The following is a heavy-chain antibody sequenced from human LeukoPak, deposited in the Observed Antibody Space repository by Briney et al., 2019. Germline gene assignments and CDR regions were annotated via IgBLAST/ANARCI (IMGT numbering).Heavy chain of an antibody. CDR3: ARDLTGAVFDF. Sequence: GGPLRLSCAASGFTFSRYWMHWARQVPGKGLVCVSRITSDGSTTSYADSVRGRFTISRDNAKNTVYLQMNSLRAEDTAVYYCARDLTGAVFDFWGQGTLVTVSS. CDR2: ITSDGSTT. CDR1: GFTFSRYW. D-gene: IGHD1-26*01. J-gene: IGHJ4*02. V-gene: IGHV3-74*01.